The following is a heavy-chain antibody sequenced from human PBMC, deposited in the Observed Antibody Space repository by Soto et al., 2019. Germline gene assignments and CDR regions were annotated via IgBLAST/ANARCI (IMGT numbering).Heavy chain of an antibody. D-gene: IGHD6-6*01. CDR2: INHSGST. J-gene: IGHJ5*02. CDR1: GGSFSGYY. CDR3: ARIWHPAGSSSPWFDP. Sequence: SETLSLTCAVYGGSFSGYYWSWIRQPPGKGLEWIGEINHSGSTNYNPSLKSRVTISVDTSKNQFSLKLSSVTAADTAVYYCARIWHPAGSSSPWFDPWGQGTLVTVSS. V-gene: IGHV4-34*01.